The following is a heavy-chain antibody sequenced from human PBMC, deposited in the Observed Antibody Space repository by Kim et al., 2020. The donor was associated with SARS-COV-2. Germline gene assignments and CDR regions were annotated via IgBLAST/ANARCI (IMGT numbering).Heavy chain of an antibody. CDR3: ARALRDMITFGGDGIDAFDI. D-gene: IGHD3-16*01. J-gene: IGHJ3*02. Sequence: ASVKVSCKASGYTFTGYYMHWVRQAPGQGLEWMGWINPNSGGTNYAQKFQGWVTMTRDTSISTAYMELSRLRSDDTAVYYCARALRDMITFGGDGIDAFDIWGQGTMVTVSS. CDR2: INPNSGGT. CDR1: GYTFTGYY. V-gene: IGHV1-2*04.